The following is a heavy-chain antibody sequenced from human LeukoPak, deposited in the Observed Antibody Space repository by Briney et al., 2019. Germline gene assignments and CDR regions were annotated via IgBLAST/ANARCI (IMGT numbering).Heavy chain of an antibody. D-gene: IGHD3-22*01. CDR1: GFTFSSYA. V-gene: IGHV3-64D*09. Sequence: GGSLRLSCSASGFTFSSYAIHWVRQAPGKGLEYVPAVSGNGGATYNADSVKGRFTISRDNSKNTVYLQMSSLRAEDTAVYYCVGGRAGIVVIPFDYWGQGTLVTVSS. CDR3: VGGRAGIVVIPFDY. CDR2: VSGNGGAT. J-gene: IGHJ4*02.